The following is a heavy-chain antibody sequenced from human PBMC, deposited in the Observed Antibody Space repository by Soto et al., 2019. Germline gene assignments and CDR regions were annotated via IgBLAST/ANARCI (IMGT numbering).Heavy chain of an antibody. CDR2: IIPIFGTA. D-gene: IGHD2-21*02. J-gene: IGHJ4*02. Sequence: QVQLVQCGAEGKKPGSSVKVSCKASGGTFSSYAISWVRQAPGQGLEWMGGIIPIFGTANYAQKFQGRVTITADESSSTAYMELSSLRSEDTAVYYCARDKGANTVVTPAYWGQGTLVTVSS. V-gene: IGHV1-69*12. CDR1: GGTFSSYA. CDR3: ARDKGANTVVTPAY.